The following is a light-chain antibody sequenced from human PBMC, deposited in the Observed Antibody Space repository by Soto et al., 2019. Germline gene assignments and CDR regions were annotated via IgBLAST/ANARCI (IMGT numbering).Light chain of an antibody. V-gene: IGLV1-40*01. CDR2: GNS. CDR1: SSNIGAGYD. J-gene: IGLJ2*01. CDR3: QSYDSSLDVV. Sequence: QSVLTQPPSVSGAPGQRVTFSCTGSSSNIGAGYDVHWYQQLPGTAPKLLIYGNSNRPSGVPDRFSGSKSGTSASLAITGLQAEDEADYYCQSYDSSLDVVFGGGTKLTVL.